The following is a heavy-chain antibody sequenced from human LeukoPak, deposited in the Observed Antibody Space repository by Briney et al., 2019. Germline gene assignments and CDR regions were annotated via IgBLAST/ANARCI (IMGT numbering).Heavy chain of an antibody. J-gene: IGHJ4*02. V-gene: IGHV4-61*02. CDR3: ARASYSYDINGWVPFDY. CDR1: GNSISSGDNY. CDR2: IYTSGST. Sequence: SSQTLSFTCTVSGNSISSGDNYWSWIRQPAGKGLEWIGRIYTSGSTNYNPSLKSRVTISGDTSKNQFSLRLSSVTAADTAVYYCARASYSYDINGWVPFDYWGQGTLVTVSS. D-gene: IGHD3-22*01.